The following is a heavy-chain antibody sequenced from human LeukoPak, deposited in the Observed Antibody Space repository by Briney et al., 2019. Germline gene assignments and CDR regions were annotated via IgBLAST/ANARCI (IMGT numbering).Heavy chain of an antibody. V-gene: IGHV3-43*01. CDR3: AKAVRSSSSWFDY. D-gene: IGHD6-13*01. J-gene: IGHJ4*02. CDR2: INWDGTGT. CDR1: GFAFDDYA. Sequence: GGSLRLSCAASGFAFDDYAMHWVRHPPGSGLEWVSLINWDGTGTHYADSVMGRFTIFRDNSKNSLYLQMNSLRTEDTALYYCAKAVRSSSSWFDYWGLGTLVTVSS.